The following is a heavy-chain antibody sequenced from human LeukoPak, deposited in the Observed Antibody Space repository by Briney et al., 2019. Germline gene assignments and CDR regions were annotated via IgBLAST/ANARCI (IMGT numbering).Heavy chain of an antibody. J-gene: IGHJ4*02. V-gene: IGHV3-23*01. CDR2: VAGRTTST. Sequence: GGSLRLSCVASGFTFGSFAMSWVRQAPGKGLEWVSIVAGRTTSTFYADSVKGRFTISRDNSKNTVYLQMSSLRVEDTAVYYCAKSLTYYHENSDSIWGQGTLVTVSS. CDR3: AKSLTYYHENSDSI. D-gene: IGHD3-22*01. CDR1: GFTFGSFA.